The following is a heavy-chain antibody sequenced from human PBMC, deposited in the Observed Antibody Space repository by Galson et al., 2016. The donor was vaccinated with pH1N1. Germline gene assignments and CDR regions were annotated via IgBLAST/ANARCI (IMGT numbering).Heavy chain of an antibody. CDR3: ARERYSGTFYDAFDI. D-gene: IGHD1-26*01. V-gene: IGHV3-48*01. J-gene: IGHJ3*02. Sequence: SLRLSCAGSGFTFSRHSINWVRQAPGKGLEWVSYIRGESYTKYYADSLKDRLSISRDNVKNSVYLQIDSLRAEDTAVYYCARERYSGTFYDAFDIWGQGTMVSVSS. CDR1: GFTFSRHS. CDR2: IRGESYTK.